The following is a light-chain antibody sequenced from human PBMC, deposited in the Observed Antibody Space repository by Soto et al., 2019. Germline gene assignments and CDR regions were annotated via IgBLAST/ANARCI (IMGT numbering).Light chain of an antibody. J-gene: IGKJ1*01. V-gene: IGKV1-5*01. CDR3: QQYENYWT. CDR2: DAS. Sequence: DIQMTQSPSTLSATAGDRVTITCRAIQSISSWLAWYQQKPGKAPKLLIYDASNLESGVPSRFSGSGSGTDFTLTISHLQPEDSATYYCQQYENYWTVGQGTKVDIK. CDR1: QSISSW.